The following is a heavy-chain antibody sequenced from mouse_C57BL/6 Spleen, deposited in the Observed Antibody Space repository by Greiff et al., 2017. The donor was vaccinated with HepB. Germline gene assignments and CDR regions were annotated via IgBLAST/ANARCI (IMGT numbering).Heavy chain of an antibody. CDR1: GYTFTSYW. V-gene: IGHV1-61*01. CDR2: IYPSDSET. D-gene: IGHD2-4*01. CDR3: ARGRDYDVFAY. Sequence: QVQLKQPGAELVRPGSSVKLSCKASGYTFTSYWMDWVKQRPGQGLEWIGNIYPSDSETHYNQKFKDKATLTVDKSSSTAYMQLSSLTSEDSAVYYCARGRDYDVFAYWGQGTLVTVSA. J-gene: IGHJ3*01.